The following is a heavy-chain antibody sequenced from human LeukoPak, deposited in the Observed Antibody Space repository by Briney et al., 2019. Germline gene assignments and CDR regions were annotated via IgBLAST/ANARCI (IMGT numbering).Heavy chain of an antibody. V-gene: IGHV3-21*01. Sequence: PGGSLRLSCAASGFTFSSYSMNWVRQAPGKGLEWVSFISSSSSYIYYADSVKGRFTISRDNAKNSLYLQVNSLRAEDTAVYYCARGAEYYDSSMPFDYWGQGTLVTVSS. CDR1: GFTFSSYS. D-gene: IGHD3-22*01. CDR3: ARGAEYYDSSMPFDY. J-gene: IGHJ4*02. CDR2: ISSSSSYI.